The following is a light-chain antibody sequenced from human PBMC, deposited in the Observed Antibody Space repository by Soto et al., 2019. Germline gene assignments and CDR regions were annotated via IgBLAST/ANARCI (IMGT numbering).Light chain of an antibody. J-gene: IGKJ3*01. CDR2: GAS. V-gene: IGKV3-20*01. Sequence: DIVLTQSPGTLSLSPGERATLSCRASQSVSSIYLAWYQQKPGQAPRLIIYGASSRATGIPDRFSGSGSGTDFTLTISRLEPEDFAVYYCQQYGSSPFGFGPGTKVDIK. CDR1: QSVSSIY. CDR3: QQYGSSPFG.